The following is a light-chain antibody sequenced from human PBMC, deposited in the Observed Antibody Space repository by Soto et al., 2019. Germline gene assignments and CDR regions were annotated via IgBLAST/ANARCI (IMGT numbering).Light chain of an antibody. CDR2: GAS. CDR1: QNIDIF. V-gene: IGKV1-9*01. CDR3: QQLNAYPLT. J-gene: IGKJ5*01. Sequence: DIQMTQSPSSLSASVGDRVTITCRASQNIDIFLNWYHQKPGRAPNLLIYGASTLQSGVPSRFSGSGSGTDFTLTISNLQPEDFATYYCQQLNAYPLTFGQGTRLEI.